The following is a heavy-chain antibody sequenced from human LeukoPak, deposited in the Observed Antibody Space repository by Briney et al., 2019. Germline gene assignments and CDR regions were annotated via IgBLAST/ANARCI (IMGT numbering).Heavy chain of an antibody. J-gene: IGHJ4*02. V-gene: IGHV4-30-4*07. CDR3: AREANYYGSGSYFEGTSDY. CDR1: GDSISSGGYS. Sequence: SETLSLTCAVSGDSISSGGYSWSRVRQPPGKGLEWIGYIYSSGRSYYNPSLHRRIIISVYTSKNEFSLKLTSVTAADTAVYYCAREANYYGSGSYFEGTSDYWGQGSLVTVSS. D-gene: IGHD3-10*01. CDR2: IYSSGRS.